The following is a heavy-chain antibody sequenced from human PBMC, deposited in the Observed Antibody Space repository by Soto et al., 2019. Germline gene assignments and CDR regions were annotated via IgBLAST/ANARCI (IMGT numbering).Heavy chain of an antibody. CDR3: ARPLGAVGATPDDY. CDR2: IYPGDSDT. Sequence: ESVKISCPCSGYSCTSYWIGWVRQLPGKGLEWMGIIYPGDSDTRYSPSFQGQVTISADKSISTAYLQWSSLKASDTAMYYCARPLGAVGATPDDYWGQGTLVTVSS. D-gene: IGHD1-26*01. CDR1: GYSCTSYW. J-gene: IGHJ4*02. V-gene: IGHV5-51*01.